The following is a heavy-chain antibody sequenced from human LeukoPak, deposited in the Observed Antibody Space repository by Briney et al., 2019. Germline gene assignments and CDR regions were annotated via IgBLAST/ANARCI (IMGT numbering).Heavy chain of an antibody. V-gene: IGHV3-23*01. J-gene: IGHJ6*02. Sequence: GGSLRLSRAASGFTFDSYAMNWVRQAPGTGLEWVSTISGSGGSTYYADSVKGRFTISRDNSKNTLFLQMISLRAEDTAIYYCAKATQSHALDVWGQGTTVTVSS. CDR2: ISGSGGST. CDR1: GFTFDSYA. CDR3: AKATQSHALDV.